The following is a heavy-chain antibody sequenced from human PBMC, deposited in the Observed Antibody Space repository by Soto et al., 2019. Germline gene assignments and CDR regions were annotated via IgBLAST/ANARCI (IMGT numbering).Heavy chain of an antibody. J-gene: IGHJ5*02. Sequence: QAQLVQSGAAVKKPGDSMKISCTASGYTFTNYYIHWVRQAPGQGLEFMGIINPSSGSTSFSQKFQGRVSMARDTSKSTVYMELSSLRSDDTAVYFCVRHVVPDAHRGGSFDPWGQGTLVTVYS. D-gene: IGHD2-21*01. CDR1: GYTFTNYY. CDR2: INPSSGST. CDR3: VRHVVPDAHRGGSFDP. V-gene: IGHV1-46*01.